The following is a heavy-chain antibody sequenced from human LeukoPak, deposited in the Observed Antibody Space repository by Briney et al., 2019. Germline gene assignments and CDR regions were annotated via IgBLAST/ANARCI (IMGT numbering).Heavy chain of an antibody. D-gene: IGHD5-18*01. J-gene: IGHJ4*02. CDR2: ISYDGSNK. V-gene: IGHV3-30*04. CDR1: GFTFSTYA. CDR3: ARDGGYSYGYFDY. Sequence: GGSLRLSCAASGFTFSTYALHWVRQAPGKGLEWVAVISYDGSNKYYADSVKGRFTISRDNSKNTLYLQMNSLRAEDTAVYYCARDGGYSYGYFDYWGQGTLVTVSS.